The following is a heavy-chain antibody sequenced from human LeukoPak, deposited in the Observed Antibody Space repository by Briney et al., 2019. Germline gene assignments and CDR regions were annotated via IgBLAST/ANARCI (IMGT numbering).Heavy chain of an antibody. CDR1: GGSISSSSYY. Sequence: SETLSLTCTVSGGSISSSSYYWGWIRQPPGKGLEWIGSIYYSGSTYYNPSLKSRVTISVDTSKNQFSLKLSSVTAADTAVYYCARAPGPGSHPTFDYWGQGTLVTVSS. CDR2: IYYSGST. D-gene: IGHD3-10*01. V-gene: IGHV4-39*01. CDR3: ARAPGPGSHPTFDY. J-gene: IGHJ4*02.